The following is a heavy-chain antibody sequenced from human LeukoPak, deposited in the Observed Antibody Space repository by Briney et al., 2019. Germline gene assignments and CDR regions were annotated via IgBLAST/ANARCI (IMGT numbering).Heavy chain of an antibody. J-gene: IGHJ4*02. D-gene: IGHD5-12*01. CDR2: IKQDGSEK. CDR3: ARGLDSGYDWRFYFDY. CDR1: GYTFSSYW. V-gene: IGHV3-7*01. Sequence: PGGSLRLSCAASGYTFSSYWMSWVRQAPGKGREWVANIKQDGSEKYYVDSVKGRFTISRDNAKNSLSLQMNSLRAEDTAVYYCARGLDSGYDWRFYFDYWGQGTLVTVSS.